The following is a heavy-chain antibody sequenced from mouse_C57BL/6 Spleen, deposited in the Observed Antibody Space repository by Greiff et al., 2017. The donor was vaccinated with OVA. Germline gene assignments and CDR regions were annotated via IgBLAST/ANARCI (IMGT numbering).Heavy chain of an antibody. V-gene: IGHV2-5*01. Sequence: VHLVESGPGLVQPSQSLSITCTVSGFSLTSYGVHWVRQSPGKGLEWLGVIWRGGSTDYNAAFMSRLSITKDNSKSQVCFKMNSLQADDTAIYYCAKGDEDYAMDYWGQGTSVTVSS. CDR3: AKGDEDYAMDY. CDR1: GFSLTSYG. J-gene: IGHJ4*01. D-gene: IGHD3-3*01. CDR2: IWRGGST.